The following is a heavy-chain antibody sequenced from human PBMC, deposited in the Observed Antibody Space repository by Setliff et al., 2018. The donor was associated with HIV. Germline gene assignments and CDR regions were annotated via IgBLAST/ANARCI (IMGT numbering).Heavy chain of an antibody. J-gene: IGHJ4*02. CDR2: AFYSGTT. CDR3: ARGSKGGFFDY. Sequence: SETLSLTCIVSGGSLTSYYWSWIRQAPGKGLEWIGYAFYSGTTNYNPSLKSRVTISVETSKNQFSLKLSSVTAADTAVYYCARGSKGGFFDYWGQGTLVTVSS. CDR1: GGSLTSYY. D-gene: IGHD3-16*01. V-gene: IGHV4-59*12.